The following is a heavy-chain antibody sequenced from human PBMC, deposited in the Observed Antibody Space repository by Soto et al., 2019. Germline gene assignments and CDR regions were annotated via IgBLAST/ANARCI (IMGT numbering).Heavy chain of an antibody. J-gene: IGHJ5*02. CDR2: INTKTGGT. Sequence: QVHLVQSGAEVKKPGASVKVSCKACGYSFTDYYMHWVRQAPGQGLEWMGWINTKTGGTNYAQRVQGRVTMTGDTSINTAYMELSRLRSDDTAVYYCARVGPTGWFDPWGQGTVVTVSS. CDR1: GYSFTDYY. CDR3: ARVGPTGWFDP. V-gene: IGHV1-2*02.